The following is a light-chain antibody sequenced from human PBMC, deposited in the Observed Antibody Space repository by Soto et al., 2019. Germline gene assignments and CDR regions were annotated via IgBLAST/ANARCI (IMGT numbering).Light chain of an antibody. CDR2: LAS. V-gene: IGKV2-28*01. CDR3: MQALQTPLM. CDR1: QSRQHNNGNTL. J-gene: IGKJ1*01. Sequence: EIVMTQSPLSLTVTPGEPASISCKSSQSRQHNNGNTLLDWYMQKPGHTPQLLIYLASRRAPGAPVRGSGSGSGTDVTLRISTVEADDAAIYYCMQALQTPLMFGQGTKLEI.